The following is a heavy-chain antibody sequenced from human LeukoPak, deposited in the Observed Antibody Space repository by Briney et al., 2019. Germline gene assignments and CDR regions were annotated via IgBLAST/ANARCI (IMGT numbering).Heavy chain of an antibody. CDR2: IDKKDKGYATAT. Sequence: GGSLRLSCAASGFTFSGSAIHWVRQSSGKGLEWVGQIDKKDKGYATATAYAASVKGRFTISRDDSINTAYLQMKSLKTEDTALYYCTRDSGTYNWFDPRGQGTLVTVSS. CDR3: TRDSGTYNWFDP. J-gene: IGHJ5*02. V-gene: IGHV3-73*01. D-gene: IGHD1-26*01. CDR1: GFTFSGSA.